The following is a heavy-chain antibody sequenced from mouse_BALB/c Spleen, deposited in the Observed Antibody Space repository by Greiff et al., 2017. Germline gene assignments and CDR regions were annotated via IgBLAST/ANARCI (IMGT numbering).Heavy chain of an antibody. J-gene: IGHJ4*01. CDR1: GYSITSGYY. CDR2: ISYDGSN. Sequence: EVQLQQSGPGLVKPSQSLSLTCSVTGYSITSGYYWNWIRQFPGNKLEWMGYISYDGSNNYNPSLKNRISITRDTSKNQFFLKLNSVTTEDTATYYCARSRPGDAMDYWGQGTSVTVSS. CDR3: ARSRPGDAMDY. D-gene: IGHD4-1*01. V-gene: IGHV3-6*02.